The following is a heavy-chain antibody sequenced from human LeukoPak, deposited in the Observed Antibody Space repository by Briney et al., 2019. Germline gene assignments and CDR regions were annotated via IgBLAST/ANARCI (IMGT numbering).Heavy chain of an antibody. V-gene: IGHV3-23*01. Sequence: GGSLRLSCAASGFTFSSYAMSWVRQAPGKGLEWVSAISGGGGSTYYADSVKGRFTISRDNSKNTLYLQMNSLRAEDTAVYYYAKDGIVVASLIWGQGTMVTVSS. CDR1: GFTFSSYA. CDR3: AKDGIVVASLI. D-gene: IGHD3-22*01. CDR2: ISGGGGST. J-gene: IGHJ3*02.